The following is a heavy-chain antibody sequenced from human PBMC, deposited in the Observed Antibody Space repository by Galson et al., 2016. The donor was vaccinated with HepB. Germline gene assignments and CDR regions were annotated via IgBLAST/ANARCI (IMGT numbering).Heavy chain of an antibody. J-gene: IGHJ3*02. CDR1: GFSLSTSGVG. Sequence: PALVKPTQTLTLTCTFSGFSLSTSGVGVGWIRQPPGKALEWLALIYWDDDKRYRPSLKSRLTITKDTSKNQVVLTMTNMDPVDTATYYCAYSLERSITMIGALKGGIAFDIWGQGTMVTVSS. V-gene: IGHV2-5*02. D-gene: IGHD3-22*01. CDR3: AYSLERSITMIGALKGGIAFDI. CDR2: IYWDDDK.